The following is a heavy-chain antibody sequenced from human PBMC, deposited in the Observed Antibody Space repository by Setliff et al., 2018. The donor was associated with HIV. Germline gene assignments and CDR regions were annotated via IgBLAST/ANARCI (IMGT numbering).Heavy chain of an antibody. CDR3: ARCPYSDDYFDP. J-gene: IGHJ5*02. Sequence: PGGSLRLSCAASGFTFDDYGMSWVRQAPGKGLEWVANIREDGSEKYFVTSVEGRFTISRDNAKNSLYLQMNSLRADDTAVYYCARCPYSDDYFDPWGQGTLVTVSS. CDR1: GFTFDDYG. V-gene: IGHV3-7*03. CDR2: IREDGSEK. D-gene: IGHD2-21*01.